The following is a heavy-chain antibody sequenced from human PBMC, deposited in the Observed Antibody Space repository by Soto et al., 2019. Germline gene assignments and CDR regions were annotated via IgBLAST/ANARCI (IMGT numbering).Heavy chain of an antibody. CDR3: TREETAWPLAYGLDV. CDR2: ISTRSDI. CDR1: GFTFSGYS. J-gene: IGHJ6*02. V-gene: IGHV3-21*01. D-gene: IGHD2-21*02. Sequence: GSLRLSCAASGFTFSGYSMNWVRQAPGKGLEWVASISTRSDIYYADSVKGRFTISRDNAKNSVSLQMNSLRAEDTAVYYCTREETAWPLAYGLDVWGQGTTVTVSS.